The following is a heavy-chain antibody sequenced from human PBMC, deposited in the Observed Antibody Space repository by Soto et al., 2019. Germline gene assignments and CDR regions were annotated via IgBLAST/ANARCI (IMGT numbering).Heavy chain of an antibody. CDR2: IDPSDSYT. V-gene: IGHV5-10-1*01. Sequence: GESLKISCNGSGYSFTGCWISWVRQMPGKGLAWMGRIDPSDSYTNYSPSFQGHVTISADKSISTAYLQWSSLKASDTAMYYCAGYSSSMGIHYWGQGTLVTVLL. D-gene: IGHD6-6*01. J-gene: IGHJ4*02. CDR3: AGYSSSMGIHY. CDR1: GYSFTGCW.